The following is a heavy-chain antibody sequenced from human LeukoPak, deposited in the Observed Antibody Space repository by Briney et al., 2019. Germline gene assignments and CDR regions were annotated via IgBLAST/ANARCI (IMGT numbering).Heavy chain of an antibody. J-gene: IGHJ4*02. Sequence: GGSLRLSCAASRFIFTNYWIHWVRQAPGKGLVWVSHVNNDGSATSYADSVKGRFTISRDSAKNTVYLHMNSLRVEDTAVYYCTSFFETNWGQGTLVTVSS. V-gene: IGHV3-74*01. CDR3: TSFFETN. D-gene: IGHD2/OR15-2a*01. CDR1: RFIFTNYW. CDR2: VNNDGSAT.